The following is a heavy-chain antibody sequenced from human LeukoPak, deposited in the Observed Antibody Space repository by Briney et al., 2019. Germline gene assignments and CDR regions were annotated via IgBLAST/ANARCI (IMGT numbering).Heavy chain of an antibody. D-gene: IGHD2-2*01. V-gene: IGHV1-46*01. CDR1: GYTFSGSY. CDR3: ARGAGYCSSTSCYPYSSSWYGYFDY. Sequence: ASVKVSCKASGYTFSGSYMHWVRQAPGQGLEWMGIINPSGGSTSYAQKFQGRVTMTRDTSTSTVYMELSSLRSEDTAVYYCARGAGYCSSTSCYPYSSSWYGYFDYWGQGTLVTVSS. J-gene: IGHJ4*02. CDR2: INPSGGST.